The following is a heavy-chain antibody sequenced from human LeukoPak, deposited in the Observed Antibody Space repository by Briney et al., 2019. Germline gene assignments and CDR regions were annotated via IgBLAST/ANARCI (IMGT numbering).Heavy chain of an antibody. CDR1: GFTFSNHA. Sequence: QSGGSLRLSCAASGFTFSNHAMSWVRQTPGKGLEWVANIKQDGSEKYYVDSVKGRFTISRDNAKSSLYLQMNSLRAEDTAVYYCARDTVDAYYYYCMDVWGKGTTVTVSS. V-gene: IGHV3-7*01. CDR3: ARDTVDAYYYYCMDV. J-gene: IGHJ6*03. CDR2: IKQDGSEK. D-gene: IGHD5-12*01.